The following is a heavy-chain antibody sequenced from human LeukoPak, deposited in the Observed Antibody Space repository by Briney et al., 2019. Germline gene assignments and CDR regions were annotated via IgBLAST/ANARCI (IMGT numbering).Heavy chain of an antibody. CDR3: ARPPRTYYYDSSGYYWSNAFDI. D-gene: IGHD3-22*01. V-gene: IGHV3-74*01. J-gene: IGHJ3*02. CDR1: GFTFSSYS. CDR2: INSDGSST. Sequence: GGSLRLSCAASGFTFSSYSMNWVRQAPGKGLEWVSRINSDGSSTSYADSVKGRFTISRDNAKNTLYLQMNSLRAEDTAVYYCARPPRTYYYDSSGYYWSNAFDIWGQGTMVTVSS.